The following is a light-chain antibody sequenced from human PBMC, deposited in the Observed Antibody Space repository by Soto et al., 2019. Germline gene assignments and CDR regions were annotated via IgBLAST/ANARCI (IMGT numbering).Light chain of an antibody. V-gene: IGKV1-39*01. J-gene: IGKJ2*01. CDR2: IAS. CDR1: QTISTF. CDR3: QQSDSPPYT. Sequence: DIQMTQSPSSLSASVGDRVSITCRASQTISTFLKWYQQKPGKAPKLLISIASSLQGGVPSRFSGSGSGTDFTLTISSLQPEDFATYYCQQSDSPPYTFGQGTKLEIK.